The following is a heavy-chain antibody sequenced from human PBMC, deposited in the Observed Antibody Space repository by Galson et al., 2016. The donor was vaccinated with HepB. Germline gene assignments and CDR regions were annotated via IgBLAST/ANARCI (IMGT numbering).Heavy chain of an antibody. Sequence: SLRLSCAASGFTLSRYWMSWVRQAPGKGLESVANIKEDGSEENYVDSVKGRFTISRDNAKNSLYLQMNSLRAEDTAVYYSARDGLVTMHDYGDFVTLGLDYWGQGTLVTVSS. V-gene: IGHV3-7*04. J-gene: IGHJ4*02. CDR1: GFTLSRYW. D-gene: IGHD4-17*01. CDR2: IKEDGSEE. CDR3: ARDGLVTMHDYGDFVTLGLDY.